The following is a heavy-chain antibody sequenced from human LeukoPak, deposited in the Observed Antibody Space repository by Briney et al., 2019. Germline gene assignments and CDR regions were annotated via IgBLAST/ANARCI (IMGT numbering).Heavy chain of an antibody. Sequence: PGGSLRLSCAASGFTFSSYSMDGVRPPPGKGLEWVSSISSSSSYIYYADAVKGRFTISRDNAKNSLYPQVNSLRAEDTAVYYCAVYYGENWGQGTLVTVSS. CDR3: AVYYGEN. J-gene: IGHJ4*02. V-gene: IGHV3-21*01. CDR2: ISSSSSYI. D-gene: IGHD4-17*01. CDR1: GFTFSSYS.